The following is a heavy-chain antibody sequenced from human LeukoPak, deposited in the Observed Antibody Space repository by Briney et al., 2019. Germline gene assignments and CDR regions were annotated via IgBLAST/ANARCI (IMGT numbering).Heavy chain of an antibody. CDR3: ASRTLGLLRKGGPMDV. Sequence: GASVKVSCKASGYTFTGYYMHWVRQAPGQGLEWMGWINPNSGGTNYAQKFQGRVTMTRDTSISTAYMELGSLRSDDTAVYYCASRTLGLLRKGGPMDVWGKGTTVTVSS. CDR1: GYTFTGYY. J-gene: IGHJ6*03. V-gene: IGHV1-2*02. CDR2: INPNSGGT. D-gene: IGHD3-16*01.